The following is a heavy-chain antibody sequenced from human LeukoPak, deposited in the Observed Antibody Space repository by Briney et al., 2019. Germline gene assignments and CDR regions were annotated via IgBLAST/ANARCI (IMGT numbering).Heavy chain of an antibody. CDR3: ARGGWATAGIAAAGTTGWFDH. CDR2: INPNSGGT. CDR1: GYTFTGYY. D-gene: IGHD6-13*01. J-gene: IGHJ5*02. V-gene: IGHV1-2*02. Sequence: ASVKVSCKASGYTFTGYYMHWVRQAPGQGLEWMGWINPNSGGTNYAQKFQGRVTMTRDTSISTAYMELSRLRSDDTAVYYCARGGWATAGIAAAGTTGWFDHWGQGTLVTVSS.